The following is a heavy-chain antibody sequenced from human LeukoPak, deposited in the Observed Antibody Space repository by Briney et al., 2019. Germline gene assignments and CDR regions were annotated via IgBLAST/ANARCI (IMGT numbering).Heavy chain of an antibody. D-gene: IGHD3-22*01. CDR2: INPSGGST. J-gene: IGHJ4*02. Sequence: ASVKVSCKASGYTFTSYYMHWVRQAPGQGLEWMGIINPSGGSTSYAQKFQGRVTMTRDMSTSTVYMELSSLRSEDTAVYYCARVTDYYDSSGYYRNDYWGQGTLVTVSS. CDR1: GYTFTSYY. CDR3: ARVTDYYDSSGYYRNDY. V-gene: IGHV1-46*01.